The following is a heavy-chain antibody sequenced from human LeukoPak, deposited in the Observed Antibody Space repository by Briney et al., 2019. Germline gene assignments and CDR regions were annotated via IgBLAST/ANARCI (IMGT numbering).Heavy chain of an antibody. CDR1: GYSFTNFW. J-gene: IGHJ4*02. CDR3: ARFMGYSSSSSQFATVEFDY. D-gene: IGHD6-6*01. CDR2: IYPGDSDT. V-gene: IGHV5-51*01. Sequence: GESLKTSCKGSGYSFTNFWIGWVRQMPGKGLEWMGIIYPGDSDTRYSPSFQGQVTISADKSISTAYLQWSSLKASDTAMYYCARFMGYSSSSSQFATVEFDYWGQGTLVTVSS.